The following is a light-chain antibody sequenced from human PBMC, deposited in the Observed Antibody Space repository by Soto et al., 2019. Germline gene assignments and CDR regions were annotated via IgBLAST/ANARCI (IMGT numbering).Light chain of an antibody. V-gene: IGLV3-21*04. CDR3: QVWDSSSDRVV. Sequence: SYELTQPPSVSVAPGKTARITCGGNNIGSKSVHWYQQKPGQAPVLVIYYDSDRPSGIPERFSGSNSGNTATLTISRVEAGDEADYYCQVWDSSSDRVVFGGGTQLTDL. J-gene: IGLJ2*01. CDR1: NIGSKS. CDR2: YDS.